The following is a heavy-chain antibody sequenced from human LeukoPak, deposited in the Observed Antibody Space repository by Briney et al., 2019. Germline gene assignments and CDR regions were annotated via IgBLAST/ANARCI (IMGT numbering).Heavy chain of an antibody. J-gene: IGHJ4*02. Sequence: SETLSLTCTVSGGSISSYYWNWIRQPPGKGLEWIGYIYYSGSTNYNPSLKSRVTISVDTSKNQFSLRLSSVTAADTAVYYCATSYGDYGGYDYWGQGTLVTVFS. D-gene: IGHD4-17*01. V-gene: IGHV4-59*01. CDR3: ATSYGDYGGYDY. CDR2: IYYSGST. CDR1: GGSISSYY.